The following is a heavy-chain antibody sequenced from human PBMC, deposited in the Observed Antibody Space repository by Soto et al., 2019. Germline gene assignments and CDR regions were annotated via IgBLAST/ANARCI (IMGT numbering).Heavy chain of an antibody. D-gene: IGHD2-2*02. CDR3: AHSPQFNHHIPLSHWFGP. CDR1: GFSLTTTGVG. V-gene: IGHV2-5*02. J-gene: IGHJ5*02. CDR2: ISWDNDK. Sequence: QITLKESGPTLVKPTQTLTLTCTFSGFSLTTTGVGVGWIRQPPGKALEWLALISWDNDKRYSPSLKSRLSITKDTSNNQVVLTMTNMDPVDTATYYCAHSPQFNHHIPLSHWFGPWGRGTLVIVSS.